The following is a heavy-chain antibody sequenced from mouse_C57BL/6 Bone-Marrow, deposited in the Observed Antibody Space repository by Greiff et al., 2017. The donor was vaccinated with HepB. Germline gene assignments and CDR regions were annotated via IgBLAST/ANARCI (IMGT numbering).Heavy chain of an antibody. CDR1: GFTFSSYA. CDR2: ISDGGSYT. J-gene: IGHJ4*01. V-gene: IGHV5-4*01. CDR3: ARVITTVVEAMDY. Sequence: EVQRVESGGGLVKPGGSLKHSCAASGFTFSSYAMSWVRQTPEKRLEWVATISDGGSYTDYPDNVKGRFTISRDNAKNNLYLQMSHLKSEDTAMYYCARVITTVVEAMDYWGQGTSVTVSS. D-gene: IGHD1-1*01.